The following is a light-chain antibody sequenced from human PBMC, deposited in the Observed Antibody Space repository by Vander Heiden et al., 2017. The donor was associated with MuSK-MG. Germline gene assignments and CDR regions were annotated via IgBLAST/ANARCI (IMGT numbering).Light chain of an antibody. CDR1: Q. CDR2: DAS. Sequence: DLQMTQSPSTLSASVGDRVTITCRASQKPGKAPKLLISDASNLESGVPSRCGGSASGTEFTLTISSLQPDDFATYYCQQYNSYSQTFGQGTKVEIK. V-gene: IGKV1-5*01. CDR3: QQYNSYSQT. J-gene: IGKJ1*01.